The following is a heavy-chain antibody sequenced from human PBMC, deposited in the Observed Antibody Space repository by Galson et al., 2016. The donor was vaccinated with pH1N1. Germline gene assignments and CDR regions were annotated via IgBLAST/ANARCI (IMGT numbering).Heavy chain of an antibody. V-gene: IGHV3-23*01. CDR1: GFTFSSYA. J-gene: IGHJ4*02. Sequence: SLRLSCAASGFTFSSYAMSWVRQAPGKGLEWVSAISGRGESTYHSDSVKGHLTISRDNSKNTLYLQMNSLRTEDTAVYYCAKDLISDYGDHGLDYWGQGTLVTVSS. CDR3: AKDLISDYGDHGLDY. CDR2: ISGRGEST. D-gene: IGHD4-17*01.